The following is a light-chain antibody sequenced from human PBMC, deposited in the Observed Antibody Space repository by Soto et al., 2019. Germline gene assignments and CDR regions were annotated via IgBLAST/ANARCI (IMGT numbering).Light chain of an antibody. Sequence: QSALTQPASVSGSPGQSITISCTGTSSDVGGYNYVSWYQQHPGKAPKLMIYEVSNRPSGVSNRFSGSKSGNTASLTISGLQAEDEADHYCSSYTSSSTLEVVFGGGTKLTVL. CDR2: EVS. CDR1: SSDVGGYNY. V-gene: IGLV2-14*01. J-gene: IGLJ2*01. CDR3: SSYTSSSTLEVV.